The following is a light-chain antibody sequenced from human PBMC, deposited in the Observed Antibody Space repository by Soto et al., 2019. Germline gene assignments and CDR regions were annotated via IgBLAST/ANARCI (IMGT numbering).Light chain of an antibody. CDR3: SSYTSTNTRYV. CDR2: EVS. Sequence: QSVLTQPASVSGSPGQSITISCTGTSSDVGAYNYVSWYQQYPGKAPKLMIYEVSNRPSGVSNRFSGSKSGNTASLTISGLQAEDEADYYCSSYTSTNTRYVFGSGTQLTVL. V-gene: IGLV2-14*01. CDR1: SSDVGAYNY. J-gene: IGLJ7*01.